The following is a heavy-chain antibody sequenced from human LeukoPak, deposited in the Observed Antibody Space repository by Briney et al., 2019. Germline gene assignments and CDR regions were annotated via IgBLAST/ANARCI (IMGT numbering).Heavy chain of an antibody. CDR3: AREPQLPDSREIDAFDI. Sequence: ASVKVSCKASGYTFTGYYMHWVRQAPGQGLEWMGWINPNSGGTNYAQKFQGRVTMTRDTSISTAYMELSRLRSDDTAVYYCAREPQLPDSREIDAFDIWGQGTMVTVSS. CDR2: INPNSGGT. J-gene: IGHJ3*02. CDR1: GYTFTGYY. D-gene: IGHD3-22*01. V-gene: IGHV1-2*02.